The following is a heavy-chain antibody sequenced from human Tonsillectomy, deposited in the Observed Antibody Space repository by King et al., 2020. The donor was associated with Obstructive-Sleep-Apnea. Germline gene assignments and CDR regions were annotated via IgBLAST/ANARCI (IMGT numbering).Heavy chain of an antibody. D-gene: IGHD3-3*01. CDR2: IYHSGST. CDR1: GGSISSSNW. V-gene: IGHV4-4*02. CDR3: ARGPGYYDFWSGYFRRNWFDP. Sequence: VQLQESGPGLVKPSGTLSLTCAVSGGSISSSNWWSWVRQPPGKGLEWIGEIYHSGSTNYNPSLKSRVTISVDKSKNQFSLKLSSVTDADTAVYYCARGPGYYDFWSGYFRRNWFDPWGQGTLVTVSS. J-gene: IGHJ5*02.